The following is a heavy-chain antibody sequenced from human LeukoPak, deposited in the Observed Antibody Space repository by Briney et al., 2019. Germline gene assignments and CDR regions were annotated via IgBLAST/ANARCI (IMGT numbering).Heavy chain of an antibody. Sequence: PGGSLRLSCAASGFTFSIHSMNWVRQAPRKGLEWVSSITSSSSYIYYADSVKGRFTICRYDAKNSLYLQMDSLRAEDTAVYYCARELAYGVGRYWGQGTLVTVS. D-gene: IGHD4-17*01. CDR2: ITSSSSYI. CDR1: GFTFSIHS. V-gene: IGHV3-21*01. CDR3: ARELAYGVGRY. J-gene: IGHJ4*02.